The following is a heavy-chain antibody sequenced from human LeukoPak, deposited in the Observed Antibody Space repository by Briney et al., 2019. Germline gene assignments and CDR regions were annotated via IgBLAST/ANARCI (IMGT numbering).Heavy chain of an antibody. CDR2: IYYSGSA. V-gene: IGHV4-59*08. CDR1: GGSISNYY. Sequence: SETLSLTCTVSGGSISNYYWSWIRQPPGKGLEWIAYIYYSGSANYSPSLKSRVTISVDTSRDQFSLNLSSVTAADTAVYYCARSPVSYWHFDLWGRGPLVTVSS. CDR3: ARSPVSYWHFDL. J-gene: IGHJ2*01. D-gene: IGHD5/OR15-5a*01.